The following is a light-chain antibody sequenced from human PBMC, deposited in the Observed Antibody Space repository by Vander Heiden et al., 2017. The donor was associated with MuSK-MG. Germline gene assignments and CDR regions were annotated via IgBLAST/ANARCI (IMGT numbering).Light chain of an antibody. CDR1: SGINVGTYR. CDR3: MIWHSSAWV. Sequence: QAVLPQPSSLSASPGASASLTCTLRSGINVGTYRIYWYQQKPGSPPQYLLRYKSDSDKQQGSGVPSRFSGSKDASDNAGILLISGLQSEDEADYYCMIWHSSAWVFGGGTKLTVL. CDR2: YKSDSDK. V-gene: IGLV5-45*03. J-gene: IGLJ3*02.